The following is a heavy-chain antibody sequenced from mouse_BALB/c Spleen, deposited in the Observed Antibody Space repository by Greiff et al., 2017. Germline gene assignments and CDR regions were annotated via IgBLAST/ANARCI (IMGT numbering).Heavy chain of an antibody. Sequence: EVQLVESGGGLVKPGGSLKLSCAASGFTFSDYYMYWVRQTPEKRLEWVATISDGGSYTYYPDSVKGRFTISRDNAKNNLYLQMSSLKSEDTAMYYCARDENYYGSSPRAMDYWGEGTSVTVSS. D-gene: IGHD1-1*01. CDR1: GFTFSDYY. J-gene: IGHJ4*01. V-gene: IGHV5-4*02. CDR3: ARDENYYGSSPRAMDY. CDR2: ISDGGSYT.